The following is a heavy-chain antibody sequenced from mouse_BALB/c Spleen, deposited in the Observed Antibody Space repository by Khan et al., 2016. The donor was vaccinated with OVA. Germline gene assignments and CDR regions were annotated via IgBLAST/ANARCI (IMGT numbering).Heavy chain of an antibody. V-gene: IGHV9-3-1*01. D-gene: IGHD6-1*01. Sequence: QIQLVQSGPELKKPGETVKISCKASGYTFTNYGMNWVKQAPGKGLKWMGWINTYTGEPTYADDFKGRFAFSLETSDNTAYLQINNLKNEDTATYFCARSASYWFIEVWGTGTTVTVSS. CDR3: ARSASYWFIEV. CDR1: GYTFTNYG. J-gene: IGHJ1*03. CDR2: INTYTGEP.